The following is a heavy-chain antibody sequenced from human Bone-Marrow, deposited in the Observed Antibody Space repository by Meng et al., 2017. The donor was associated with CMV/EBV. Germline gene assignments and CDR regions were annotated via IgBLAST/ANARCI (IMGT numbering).Heavy chain of an antibody. J-gene: IGHJ5*02. Sequence: ASVKVSCKASGYTFTSYYMHWVRQAPGQGLEWMGIINPSGGSTSYAQKFQGRVTMTRDTSTSTVYMELSSLRSDDTAVYYCAREDHNWNDISMGTWFDPWGQGTLVTVSS. CDR1: GYTFTSYY. CDR2: INPSGGST. V-gene: IGHV1-46*01. CDR3: AREDHNWNDISMGTWFDP. D-gene: IGHD1-1*01.